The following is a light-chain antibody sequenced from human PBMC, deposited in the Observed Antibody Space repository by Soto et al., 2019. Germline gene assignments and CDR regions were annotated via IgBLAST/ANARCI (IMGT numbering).Light chain of an antibody. CDR3: QQYYTSRT. CDR1: QSVLYSSNNQNY. V-gene: IGKV4-1*01. CDR2: WAS. J-gene: IGKJ1*01. Sequence: DIVMTQSPDSLAVSLGERATINCKSSQSVLYSSNNQNYLAWYQQKPGQPPRLLVYWASTRESGVPDRFSGGVSGTDFTLTITSLQAEDVAVYYCQQYYTSRTFGQGTKVEIK.